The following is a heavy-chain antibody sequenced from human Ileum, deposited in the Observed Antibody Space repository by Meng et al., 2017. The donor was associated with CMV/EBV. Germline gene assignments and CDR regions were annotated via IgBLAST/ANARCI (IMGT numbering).Heavy chain of an antibody. D-gene: IGHD3-22*01. CDR2: ISRDNTYT. CDR1: GFSFSDFH. V-gene: IGHV3-11*06. Sequence: QVWLVESGGDLVKPGGSLRLSCGASGFSFSDFHMNWIRQAPGKGPEWVSFISRDNTYTNYADSVKGRFTISRDNAKNLLFLQMNSLRVEDTALYYCARGHYDSFWGRGTLVTVSS. J-gene: IGHJ4*02. CDR3: ARGHYDSF.